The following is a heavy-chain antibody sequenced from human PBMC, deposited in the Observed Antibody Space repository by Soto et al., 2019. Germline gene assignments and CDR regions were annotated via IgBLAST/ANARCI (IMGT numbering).Heavy chain of an antibody. D-gene: IGHD2-8*01. J-gene: IGHJ6*02. CDR3: ARVIINGREHYYYYYGLDV. CDR2: MSSSSSYI. V-gene: IGHV3-21*01. CDR1: GFTFSSYS. Sequence: EVQLVESGGGLVKPGGSLRLSCAASGFTFSSYSMNWVRQAPGKGLEWVSSMSSSSSYIYYADSVKGRFTISRDNAKNPLYLQMNSLGAEDTAVYYCARVIINGREHYYYYYGLDVWGQGTTGTGSS.